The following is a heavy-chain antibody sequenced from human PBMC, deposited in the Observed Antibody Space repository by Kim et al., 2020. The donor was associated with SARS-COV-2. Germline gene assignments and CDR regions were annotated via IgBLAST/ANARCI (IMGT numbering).Heavy chain of an antibody. CDR2: IDYSGST. CDR3: ARHVRRQYYDSSGYIDY. D-gene: IGHD3-22*01. V-gene: IGHV4-39*01. Sequence: SETLSLTCTVSGGSISSSGYYWVWIRQPPGKGLEWIGTIDYSGSTYYNPSLKSRVTMSVDTSKNQFSLKLSSVTAADTAVSYCARHVRRQYYDSSGYIDYWGQGTLVTVSS. J-gene: IGHJ4*02. CDR1: GGSISSSGYY.